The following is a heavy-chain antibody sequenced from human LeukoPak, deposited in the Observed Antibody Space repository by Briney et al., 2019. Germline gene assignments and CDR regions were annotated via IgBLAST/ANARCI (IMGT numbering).Heavy chain of an antibody. CDR1: GGSIASSGDS. J-gene: IGHJ4*02. V-gene: IGHV4-30-4*07. CDR2: IYYSGST. Sequence: KSSETLSLTCAVSGGSIASSGDSWSWIRQPPGKGLEWIGYIYYSGSTYYNPSLKSRLTISIDRSKNQFSLKLSSVTAADTAVYYCARVTGFGEFRYWGQGTLVTVSS. D-gene: IGHD3-10*01. CDR3: ARVTGFGEFRY.